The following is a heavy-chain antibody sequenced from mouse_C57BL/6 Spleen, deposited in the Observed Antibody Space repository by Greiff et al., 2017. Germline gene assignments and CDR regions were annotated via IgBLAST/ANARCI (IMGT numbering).Heavy chain of an antibody. CDR2: IDPSDSYT. V-gene: IGHV1-69*01. D-gene: IGHD3-1*01. CDR3: ARLGPGAWFAY. CDR1: GYTFTSYW. J-gene: IGHJ3*01. Sequence: QVQLKQSGAELVMPGASVKLSCKASGYTFTSYWMHWVKQRPGQGLEWIGEIDPSDSYTNYNQKFKGKSTLTVDKSSSTAYMQLSSLTSEDSAVYYCARLGPGAWFAYWGQGTLVTVSA.